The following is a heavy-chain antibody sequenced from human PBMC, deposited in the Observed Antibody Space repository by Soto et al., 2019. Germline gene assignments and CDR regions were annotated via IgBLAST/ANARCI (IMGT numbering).Heavy chain of an antibody. CDR2: INPSGGST. J-gene: IGHJ4*02. Sequence: QVQLVQSGAEVKKPGASVKVSCKASGYTFATYYMHWVRQAPGQGPEWMGVINPSGGSTSYAQRCEGRGAMTGDTPTSTVYMELSSLRSEDTAVYYCARGGYADAVDYWGQGTLVTVSS. D-gene: IGHD5-18*01. CDR3: ARGGYADAVDY. CDR1: GYTFATYY. V-gene: IGHV1-46*01.